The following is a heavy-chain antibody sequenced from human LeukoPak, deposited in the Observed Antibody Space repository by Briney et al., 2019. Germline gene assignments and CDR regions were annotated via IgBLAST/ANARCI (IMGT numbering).Heavy chain of an antibody. CDR2: IKPNSGGT. D-gene: IGHD6-19*01. J-gene: IGHJ4*02. CDR1: GDTFTGYY. Sequence: ASLKVSSKPSGDTFTGYYMHCVPQAPEQGLEWMGWIKPNSGGTNYAQKFQGRVTMTRETSISTAYMELSRLRSDDTAVYFCASEQWLVGGLDYWGQGTLVTVSS. V-gene: IGHV1-2*02. CDR3: ASEQWLVGGLDY.